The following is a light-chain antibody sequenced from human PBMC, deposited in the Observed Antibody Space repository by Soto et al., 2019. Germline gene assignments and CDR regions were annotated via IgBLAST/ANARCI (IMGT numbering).Light chain of an antibody. J-gene: IGKJ2*01. CDR3: QQYGTSPYT. CDR2: GAS. CDR1: QSLSSNS. V-gene: IGKV3-20*01. Sequence: EIVLTQSPGTLSLSPGERVTLSCGASQSLSSNSLAWYQQKPGQAPRLLIYGASSRATGIPDRFSGSGSGTDFTLTISRLEPTGFEVYFCQQYGTSPYTFGQGAKLQIK.